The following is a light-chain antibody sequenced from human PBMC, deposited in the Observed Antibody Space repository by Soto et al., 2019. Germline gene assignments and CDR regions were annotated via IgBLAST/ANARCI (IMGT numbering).Light chain of an antibody. CDR1: QRVSGN. CDR3: QQYNYRPPA. CDR2: GAS. Sequence: EIVMTQSPATLSVSPEERAALSCRASQRVSGNLAWYQQTPGQAPRLLIYGASTRATGIPARFSGSGFGTEFTLTISSLKSEDFAVYYCQQYNYRPPAFGQGTRLEIK. V-gene: IGKV3-15*01. J-gene: IGKJ5*01.